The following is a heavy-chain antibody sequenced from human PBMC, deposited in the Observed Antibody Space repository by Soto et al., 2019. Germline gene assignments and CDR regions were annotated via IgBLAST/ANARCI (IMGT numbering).Heavy chain of an antibody. CDR1: GDSISSSHW. V-gene: IGHV4-4*02. CDR2: IFHSGTT. Sequence: QVQLQESGPGLVEPSGTLSLTCAVSGDSISSSHWWSWVRQPPGKGLEWIGEIFHSGTTKYNPSLESRVTMSVDKSTNQLSLKLSSVTAADTAVYYCARQLERGDLPEGFEYWGQGTLATVSS. D-gene: IGHD1-1*01. J-gene: IGHJ4*02. CDR3: ARQLERGDLPEGFEY.